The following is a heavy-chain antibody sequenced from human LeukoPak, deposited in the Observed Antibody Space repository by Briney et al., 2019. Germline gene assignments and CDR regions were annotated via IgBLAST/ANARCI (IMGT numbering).Heavy chain of an antibody. Sequence: GESLKISCKGSGYSFTNYWIGWVRQMPGKGLEWMGIIYPGDSDTRYSPSFQGQVTISADKSISTAYLQWSSLKASDTAVYFCARWLAHCSSASCYQPFDYWGQGTLVTVSS. V-gene: IGHV5-51*01. D-gene: IGHD2-2*01. CDR1: GYSFTNYW. CDR3: ARWLAHCSSASCYQPFDY. J-gene: IGHJ4*02. CDR2: IYPGDSDT.